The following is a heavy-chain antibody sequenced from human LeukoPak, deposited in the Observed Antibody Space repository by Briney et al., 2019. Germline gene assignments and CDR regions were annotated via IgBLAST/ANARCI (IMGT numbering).Heavy chain of an antibody. Sequence: GGSLRLSCAASGFTFSSYSMNWVRQAPGKGLEWVSSISSSSSYIYYADSVKGRFTISRDNAKNTLYLQMNSLRAEDTAVYYCARAGAYYYDSSGYYPHDYWGQGTLVTVSS. V-gene: IGHV3-21*01. CDR3: ARAGAYYYDSSGYYPHDY. CDR1: GFTFSSYS. D-gene: IGHD3-22*01. J-gene: IGHJ4*02. CDR2: ISSSSSYI.